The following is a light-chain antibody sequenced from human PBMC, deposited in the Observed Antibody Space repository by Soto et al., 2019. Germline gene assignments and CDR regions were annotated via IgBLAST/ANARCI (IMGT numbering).Light chain of an antibody. Sequence: ELVLTQSPGTLSLSPGERATLSCRASQSVSSNYLAWYQQKFGQAPRLLIYGASSRATGIPDRFSGSGSGTDFTLTISRLEPEDFAVYYCQQYGSSPPYTFDQGTKLEIK. V-gene: IGKV3-20*01. CDR1: QSVSSNY. CDR3: QQYGSSPPYT. J-gene: IGKJ2*01. CDR2: GAS.